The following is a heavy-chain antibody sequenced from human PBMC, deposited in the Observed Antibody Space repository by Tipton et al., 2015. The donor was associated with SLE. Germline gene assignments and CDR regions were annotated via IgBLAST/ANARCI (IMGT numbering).Heavy chain of an antibody. Sequence: LRLSCAASGFAFSDYYMNWIRQAPGRGLEWIGSIYYHGRTYYNPSLKSRVTMSVDTSKNQFSLNLNSVTTTDTAVYYCARTSDRALENWFDPWGQGTLVTVSS. V-gene: IGHV4-38-2*01. CDR2: IYYHGRT. CDR3: ARTSDRALENWFDP. CDR1: GFAFSDYY. D-gene: IGHD1-1*01. J-gene: IGHJ5*02.